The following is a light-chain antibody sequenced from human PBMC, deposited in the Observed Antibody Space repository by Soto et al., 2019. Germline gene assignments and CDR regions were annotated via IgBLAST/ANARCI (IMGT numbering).Light chain of an antibody. CDR2: EGS. CDR1: SSDVGSYNL. CDR3: CSYAGSSTDVV. V-gene: IGLV2-23*01. Sequence: QSVLTQPASVSGSPGQSITISCTGTSSDVGSYNLVSWYQQHPGKAPKLMIYEGSKRPSGVSNRFSGSKSGNTASLTNSGLQAEDEADYYCCSYAGSSTDVVFGGGTKLTVL. J-gene: IGLJ2*01.